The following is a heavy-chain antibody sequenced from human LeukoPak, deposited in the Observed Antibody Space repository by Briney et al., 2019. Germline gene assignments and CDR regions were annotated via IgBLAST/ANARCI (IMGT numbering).Heavy chain of an antibody. CDR3: ARHFSGQMTTVTTLPHPLDAFDI. CDR1: GGSISSYY. J-gene: IGHJ3*02. V-gene: IGHV4-59*08. D-gene: IGHD4-17*01. CDR2: IYYSGST. Sequence: SETLSLTCTVSGGSISSYYWSRIRQPPGKGLEWIGYIYYSGSTNYNPSLKSRVTISVDTSKNQFSLKLSSVTAADTAVYYCARHFSGQMTTVTTLPHPLDAFDIWGQGTMVTVSS.